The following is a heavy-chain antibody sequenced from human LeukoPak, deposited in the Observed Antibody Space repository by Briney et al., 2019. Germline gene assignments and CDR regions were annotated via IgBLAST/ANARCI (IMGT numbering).Heavy chain of an antibody. J-gene: IGHJ4*02. V-gene: IGHV4-61*02. CDR3: ARAELNYYDSSGYYHY. Sequence: SETLSLTCTVSGGSISSGSYYWSWIRQPAGKGLEWIGRIYTSGSTNYNPSLKSRVTISVDTSKNQFSLKLSSVTAADTAVYYCARAELNYYDSSGYYHYWGQGTLVTVSS. D-gene: IGHD3-22*01. CDR1: GGSISSGSYY. CDR2: IYTSGST.